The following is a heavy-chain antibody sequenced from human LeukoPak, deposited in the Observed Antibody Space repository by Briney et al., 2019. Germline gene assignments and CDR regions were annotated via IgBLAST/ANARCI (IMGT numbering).Heavy chain of an antibody. J-gene: IGHJ4*02. CDR1: GFTFSSYW. CDR3: TRVAEAAAFDS. V-gene: IGHV3-21*06. CDR2: ISSNSRYI. D-gene: IGHD6-13*01. Sequence: GGSLRLSCAASGFTFSSYWMSWVRQAPGKGLEWVSSISSNSRYIYYADSMRGRFTISRDNAKNSLYLQMNSLKPEDTALYYCTRVAEAAAFDSWGQGTLVTVSS.